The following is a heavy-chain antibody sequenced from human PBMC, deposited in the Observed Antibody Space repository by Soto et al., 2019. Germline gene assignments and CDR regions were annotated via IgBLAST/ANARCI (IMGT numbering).Heavy chain of an antibody. Sequence: GASVKVSFKASGYSFTDYHIHWLRQAPGQGLEWLGRINPKSGGTSTAQKFQGWVTMTTDTSISTASMELTRLTSDDTAIYYCARGDSTDCSNGVCSFFYNHDMDVWGQGTTVTVSS. CDR1: GYSFTDYH. CDR2: INPKSGGT. CDR3: ARGDSTDCSNGVCSFFYNHDMDV. D-gene: IGHD2-8*01. J-gene: IGHJ6*02. V-gene: IGHV1-2*04.